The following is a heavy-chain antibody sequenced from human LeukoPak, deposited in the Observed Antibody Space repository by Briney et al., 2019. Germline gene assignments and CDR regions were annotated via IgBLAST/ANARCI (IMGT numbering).Heavy chain of an antibody. V-gene: IGHV4-34*01. CDR3: ARVAGYLPTRWFDP. J-gene: IGHJ5*02. Sequence: SETLSLTCAVYGGSFSGFYWSWIRHVPGKGLEWIGEINYTGSTSYNPSLKSRVTISVDTSQNQFFLLLTSVTAADTAVYYCARVAGYLPTRWFDPWGQGTHVTVFS. D-gene: IGHD6-25*01. CDR1: GGSFSGFY. CDR2: INYTGST.